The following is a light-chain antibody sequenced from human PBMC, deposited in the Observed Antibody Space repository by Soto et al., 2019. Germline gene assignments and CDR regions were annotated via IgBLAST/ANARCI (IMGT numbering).Light chain of an antibody. CDR2: AAS. V-gene: IGKV1-8*01. CDR3: QQYYSYPW. Sequence: AIRMTQSPSSLSASTGDRVTITCRASQGISSYLAWYQQKPGKAPKLLIYAASTLQSGVPSRFSGSGSRTDFTLTISCLQSEDFATSYCQQYYSYPWFGQGTKLEIK. J-gene: IGKJ2*01. CDR1: QGISSY.